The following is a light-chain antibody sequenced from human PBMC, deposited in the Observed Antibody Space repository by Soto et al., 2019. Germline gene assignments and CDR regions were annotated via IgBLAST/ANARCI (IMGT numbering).Light chain of an antibody. CDR2: DAS. J-gene: IGKJ4*02. V-gene: IGKV3-11*01. CDR1: QSVSSY. Sequence: ESVLTQSAATLLLTQGERATLSCRASQSVSSYLAWYQQKPGQAPRLLIYDASNRATGIPARFSGSGSGTDFTLTISSLEPEDFAVYYCQQRSNWPSFGGGTRWIS. CDR3: QQRSNWPS.